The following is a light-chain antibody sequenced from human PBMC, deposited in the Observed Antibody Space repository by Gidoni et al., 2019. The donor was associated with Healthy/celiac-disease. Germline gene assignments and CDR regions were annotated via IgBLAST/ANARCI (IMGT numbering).Light chain of an antibody. V-gene: IGLV2-8*01. CDR3: SSYAGSNNLKV. CDR1: SSDVGGYNY. Sequence: QSALTQPPSASGFPGQSVTISCTGTSSDVGGYNYVSWYQQHPGKAPKLMIYEVSKRPSGVPDRFSGSKSGNTASLTVSGLQAEDEADYYCSSYAGSNNLKVFGGGTKLTVL. J-gene: IGLJ2*01. CDR2: EVS.